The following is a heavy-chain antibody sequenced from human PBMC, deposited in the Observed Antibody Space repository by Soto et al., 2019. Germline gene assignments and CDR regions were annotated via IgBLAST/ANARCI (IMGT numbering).Heavy chain of an antibody. CDR1: GGTFSSYA. Sequence: GASVKVSCKASGGTFSSYAISWVRQAPGQGLEWMGGIIPIFGTANYAQKFQGRVTITADESTSTAYMELSSLRSEDTAVYYCARDSTTVTKLVTGRDYFDYWGQGTLVTVSS. CDR3: ARDSTTVTKLVTGRDYFDY. V-gene: IGHV1-69*13. J-gene: IGHJ4*02. CDR2: IIPIFGTA. D-gene: IGHD4-17*01.